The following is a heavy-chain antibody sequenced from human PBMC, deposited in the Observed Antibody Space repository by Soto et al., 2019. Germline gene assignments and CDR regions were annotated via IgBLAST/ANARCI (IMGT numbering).Heavy chain of an antibody. CDR1: GFTVSSNY. D-gene: IGHD2-15*01. J-gene: IGHJ6*03. V-gene: IGHV3-53*04. CDR2: NYSGSST. CDR3: ATSQLDCSGGSCYYYYYMDV. Sequence: GGSLKISCAASGFTVSSNYMSWVRQAPGKGLGGGSVNYSGSSTYYADYMKGRFTIPRHNSKKTLYLQMNSLRAEDTAVYYCATSQLDCSGGSCYYYYYMDVWGKGTTVTVSS.